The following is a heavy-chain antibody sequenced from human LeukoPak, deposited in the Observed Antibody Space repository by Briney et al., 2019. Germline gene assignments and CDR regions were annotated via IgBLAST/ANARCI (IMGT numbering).Heavy chain of an antibody. V-gene: IGHV1-46*01. Sequence: GASVKVSCKASGYTFTSYGISWVRQAPGQGLEWMGVIDPSGGRTRYAQNLQGRLTMTRDMSTSTVYMELRSLRSEDTAVYYCARGSGLRYFDWLLGGRWDWFDPWGQGTLVTVSS. CDR2: IDPSGGRT. D-gene: IGHD3-9*01. CDR1: GYTFTSYG. J-gene: IGHJ5*02. CDR3: ARGSGLRYFDWLLGGRWDWFDP.